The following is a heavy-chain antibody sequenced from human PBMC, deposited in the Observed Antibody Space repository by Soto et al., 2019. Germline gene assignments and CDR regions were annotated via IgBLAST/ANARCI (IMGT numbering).Heavy chain of an antibody. CDR2: TRQDGGQS. D-gene: IGHD6-19*01. CDR1: GFTLSSYW. Sequence: EVQLVESGGGLVQPGGSLRLSCEASGFTLSSYWMSWIRQAPGKGLEWVANTRQDGGQSYLVDSVQGRFTISRDNAKNSVYLQMISLRAEDTAVYYCVSDGSTGWHFDSWGQGTLVTVSS. CDR3: VSDGSTGWHFDS. V-gene: IGHV3-7*01. J-gene: IGHJ4*02.